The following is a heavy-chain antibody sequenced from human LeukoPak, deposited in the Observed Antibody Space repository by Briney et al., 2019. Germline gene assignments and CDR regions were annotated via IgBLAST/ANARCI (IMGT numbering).Heavy chain of an antibody. V-gene: IGHV1-3*01. Sequence: ASVKVSCKASGYTFTSYAMHWVRQAPGQRLEWMGSINAGNGNTKYSQKFQGRVTITRDTSASTAYMELSSLRSEDTAVYYCARDWVPAAILSPSWFDPWGQGTLVTVSS. CDR2: INAGNGNT. CDR1: GYTFTSYA. J-gene: IGHJ5*02. CDR3: ARDWVPAAILSPSWFDP. D-gene: IGHD2-2*01.